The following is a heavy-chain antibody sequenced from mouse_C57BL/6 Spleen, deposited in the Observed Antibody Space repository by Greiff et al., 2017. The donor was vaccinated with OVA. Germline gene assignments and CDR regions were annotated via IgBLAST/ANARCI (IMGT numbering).Heavy chain of an antibody. V-gene: IGHV1-74*01. D-gene: IGHD1-1*01. CDR2: LHPSDSDT. Sequence: QVQLQQPGAELVKPGASVKVSCKASGYTFTSYWMHWVKQRPGQGLEWIGRLHPSDSDTNYNQKFKGKATLTVDKSSSTAYMQLSSLTSEDSAVYYCASEGYLGSSLDYWGQGTTLTVSS. CDR1: GYTFTSYW. CDR3: ASEGYLGSSLDY. J-gene: IGHJ2*01.